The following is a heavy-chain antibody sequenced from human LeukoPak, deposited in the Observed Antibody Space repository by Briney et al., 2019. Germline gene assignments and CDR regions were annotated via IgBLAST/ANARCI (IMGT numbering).Heavy chain of an antibody. CDR3: ARGYYDFWSGPPSYMDV. D-gene: IGHD3-3*01. CDR2: INHSGST. Sequence: SETLSLTCAVYGGSFNDYYWVWIRQPPGKGLEWIGEINHSGSTNYNPSLKSRVTISVDTSKNQFSLKLSSVTAADTAVYYCARGYYDFWSGPPSYMDVWGKGTTVTVSS. CDR1: GGSFNDYY. J-gene: IGHJ6*03. V-gene: IGHV4-34*01.